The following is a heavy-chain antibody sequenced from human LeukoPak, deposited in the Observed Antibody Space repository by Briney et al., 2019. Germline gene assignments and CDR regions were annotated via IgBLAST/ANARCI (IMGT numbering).Heavy chain of an antibody. Sequence: ASVKVSCKASGYTFTGYYMHWVRQAPGQGLEWMGWINPSSGGTKYARKFQGRVTMTRDTSITTAYMELSSLRSDDTAVYYCARADYCDSTTCYRFDPWGQGTLVTVSS. V-gene: IGHV1-2*02. CDR3: ARADYCDSTTCYRFDP. J-gene: IGHJ5*02. CDR2: INPSSGGT. CDR1: GYTFTGYY. D-gene: IGHD2-2*02.